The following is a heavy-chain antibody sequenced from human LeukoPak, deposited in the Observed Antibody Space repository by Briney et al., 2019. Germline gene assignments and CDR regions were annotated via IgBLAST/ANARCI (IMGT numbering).Heavy chain of an antibody. V-gene: IGHV3-7*01. CDR2: INEGGSAT. J-gene: IGHJ4*02. CDR1: GFTFRNYG. CDR3: ARGSANRYHLYIDF. Sequence: GSLRLSCAASGFTFRNYGIHWVRQAPGKGLAWVADINEGGSATYYVDSVKGRFTISRDNSKNSLYLQMSSLRAEDTAVYICARGSANRYHLYIDFWGQGTLVTVSS. D-gene: IGHD3-16*02.